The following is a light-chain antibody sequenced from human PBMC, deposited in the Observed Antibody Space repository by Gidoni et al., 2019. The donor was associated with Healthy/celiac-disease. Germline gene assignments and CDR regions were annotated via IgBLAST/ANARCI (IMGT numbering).Light chain of an antibody. J-gene: IGLJ2*01. V-gene: IGLV2-14*01. CDR3: SSYTSSNKV. CDR1: SSDVGGYNY. CDR2: DVS. Sequence: QSALTQPASGSGSPRQSITISCTGTSSDVGGYNYVSWYQQHPGKAPKLMIYDVSNRPSGVSNLFSGSTSGNTASLTISGLQAEDEADYYCSSYTSSNKVFGGGTKLTVL.